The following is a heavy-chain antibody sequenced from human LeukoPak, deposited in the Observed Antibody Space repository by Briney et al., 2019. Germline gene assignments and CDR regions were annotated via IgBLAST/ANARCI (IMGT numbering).Heavy chain of an antibody. CDR2: ISGSGGST. V-gene: IGHV3-23*01. Sequence: QPGGSLRLSCAASGFTFSSYAMSWVRQAPGKGLEWVSAISGSGGSTYYADSVKGRFTISRDNSKNTLYLQMNSLRAEDTAAYYCAKDSPNYYYASGSYYNDHPHWGQGTLVTVSS. D-gene: IGHD3-10*01. CDR3: AKDSPNYYYASGSYYNDHPH. CDR1: GFTFSSYA. J-gene: IGHJ4*02.